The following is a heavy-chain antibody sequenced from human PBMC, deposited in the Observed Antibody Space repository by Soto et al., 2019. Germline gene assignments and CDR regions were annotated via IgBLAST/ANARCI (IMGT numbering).Heavy chain of an antibody. CDR1: GGSISSYY. V-gene: IGHV4-59*01. J-gene: IGHJ6*03. CDR3: ARVSHSSSPHYYYYYMDV. CDR2: IYYSGST. D-gene: IGHD6-6*01. Sequence: SETLSLTCTVSGGSISSYYWSWIRQPPGKGLEWIGYIYYSGSTNYNPSLKSRVTISVDTSKNQFSLKLSSVTAADTAVYYCARVSHSSSPHYYYYYMDVWGKGTTVTVSS.